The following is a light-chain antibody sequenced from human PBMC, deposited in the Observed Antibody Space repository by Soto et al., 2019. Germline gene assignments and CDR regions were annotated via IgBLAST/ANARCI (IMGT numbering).Light chain of an antibody. Sequence: EIVMTQFPGTLSVSTGERATLSCRASQSIGSNLALYQQKPGQAPRLLIYGAFTRATYIPARFSGSGSGTDFTLTISSLQSVDFAVYYCQQYHNESPSTFGQGTKVEI. J-gene: IGKJ1*01. V-gene: IGKV3-15*01. CDR2: GAF. CDR3: QQYHNESPST. CDR1: QSIGSN.